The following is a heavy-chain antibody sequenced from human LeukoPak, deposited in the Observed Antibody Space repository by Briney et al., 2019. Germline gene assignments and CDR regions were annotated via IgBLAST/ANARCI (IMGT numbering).Heavy chain of an antibody. D-gene: IGHD2-15*01. Sequence: GGSLRLSCAASGFPFGSYWMSWVRQAPGKGLEWVANIKPDGSEKYYVDSVKGRFTISRDNAENSLYLQMNCLRAEDTAVYYCARDGGSGNPGADYWGQGTLVTVSS. CDR1: GFPFGSYW. CDR2: IKPDGSEK. V-gene: IGHV3-7*01. CDR3: ARDGGSGNPGADY. J-gene: IGHJ4*02.